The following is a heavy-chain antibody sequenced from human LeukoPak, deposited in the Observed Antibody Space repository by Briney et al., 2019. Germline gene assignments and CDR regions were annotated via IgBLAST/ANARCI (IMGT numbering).Heavy chain of an antibody. CDR2: ISAYNGNT. V-gene: IGHV1-18*01. CDR1: GYTFTSYG. CDR3: ARLTRYCSSTSCRNWFDP. J-gene: IGHJ5*02. D-gene: IGHD2-2*01. Sequence: ASVKVSCKASGYTFTSYGISWVRQAPGQGLEWMGWISAYNGNTNYAQKLQGRVTMTTDTSTSTAYMELRSLRSDDTDVYYCARLTRYCSSTSCRNWFDPWGQGTLVTLSS.